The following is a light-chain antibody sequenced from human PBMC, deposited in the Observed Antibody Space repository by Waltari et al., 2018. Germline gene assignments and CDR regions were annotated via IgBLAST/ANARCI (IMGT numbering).Light chain of an antibody. J-gene: IGKJ1*01. CDR2: AAS. Sequence: DIQIDQSPSPRTASTGIRDTTPCQGSQGIRASLDWYQHKPGRAPKLLFYAASRLESGVPSRVSGSRSGTDYTLTTSSLQPEDLATYYCQQYYSTPRTFGQGTKVEIK. V-gene: IGKV1-NL1*01. CDR1: QGIRAS. CDR3: QQYYSTPRT.